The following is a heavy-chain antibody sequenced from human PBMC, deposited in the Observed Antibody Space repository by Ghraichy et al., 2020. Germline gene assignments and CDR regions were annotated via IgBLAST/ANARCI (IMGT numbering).Heavy chain of an antibody. V-gene: IGHV4-34*01. J-gene: IGHJ4*02. D-gene: IGHD6-19*01. CDR1: GGSFSGYY. CDR2: INHSGST. Sequence: GSLRLSCAVYGGSFSGYYWSWIRQPPGKGLEWIGEINHSGSTNYNPSLKSRVTISVDTSKNQFSLKLSSVTAADTAVYYCARAPGPGIAVARYFDYWGQGTLVTVSS. CDR3: ARAPGPGIAVARYFDY.